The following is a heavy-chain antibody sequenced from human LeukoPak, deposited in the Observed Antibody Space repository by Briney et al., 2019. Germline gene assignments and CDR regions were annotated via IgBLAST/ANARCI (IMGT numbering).Heavy chain of an antibody. Sequence: SETLSLTCAVYGGSFSGYYWSWIRQPPGKGLEWIGEINHSGSTNYNPSLKSRVTISVDTSKNQFSLKLSSVTAADTAVYYCARQPPNTASFDYWGQGTLVTVSS. J-gene: IGHJ4*02. CDR2: INHSGST. V-gene: IGHV4-34*01. D-gene: IGHD2-21*02. CDR1: GGSFSGYY. CDR3: ARQPPNTASFDY.